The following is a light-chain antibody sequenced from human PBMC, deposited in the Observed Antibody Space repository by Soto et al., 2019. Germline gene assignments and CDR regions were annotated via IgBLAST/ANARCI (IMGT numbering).Light chain of an antibody. Sequence: EIVLTQAPATLSSFPGDMVTLSCRARRSVDSTYLAWYQQKPDQSPRLLIYATSTRAAGIPDRFSGSGSGTDFTLTISRLEPDDVAVYYCQQYDTSPPMYTFGQGTKVDIK. J-gene: IGKJ2*01. V-gene: IGKV3-20*01. CDR3: QQYDTSPPMYT. CDR2: ATS. CDR1: RSVDSTY.